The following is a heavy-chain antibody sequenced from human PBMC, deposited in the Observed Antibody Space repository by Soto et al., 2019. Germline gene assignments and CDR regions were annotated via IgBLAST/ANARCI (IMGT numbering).Heavy chain of an antibody. CDR3: ARYCGGDCYRPNWFDP. Sequence: QVTLKESGPVLVKPTETLTLTCTVSGFSLSNARMGVSWIRQPPGKALEWLAHIFSNDQKSYSTSLKSRLTISKDTSKSQVVLTMTTMDPVDTATYYCARYCGGDCYRPNWFDPWGQGTLVTVSS. CDR1: GFSLSNARMG. J-gene: IGHJ5*02. D-gene: IGHD2-21*02. CDR2: IFSNDQK. V-gene: IGHV2-26*01.